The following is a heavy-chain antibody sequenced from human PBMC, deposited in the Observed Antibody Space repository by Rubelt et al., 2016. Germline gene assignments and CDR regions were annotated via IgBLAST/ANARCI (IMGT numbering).Heavy chain of an antibody. J-gene: IGHJ3*02. CDR1: GYSFTSYW. D-gene: IGHD1-26*01. Sequence: EVQLVQSGAEVKKPGESLKISCKGSGYSFTSYWIGWVRQMPGKGLEWMGIIYPGDPDTSYSPSFPGQVTTSADNALSTAYLQWSSLKASDTAMYYCARHGRVQSGDAFDIWGQGTMVTVSS. CDR2: IYPGDPDT. CDR3: ARHGRVQSGDAFDI. V-gene: IGHV5-51*01.